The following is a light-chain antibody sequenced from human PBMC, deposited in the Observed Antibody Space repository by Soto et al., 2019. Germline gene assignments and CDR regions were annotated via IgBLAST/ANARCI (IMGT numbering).Light chain of an antibody. CDR3: SSYTSSSTYV. CDR2: DVS. Sequence: HSELTQAASGSGSPGQSIAISCTRTSSDVGGYNYVSWYQQHPGKAPKLMIYDVSNRPSGVSNRFSGSKSGNTASLTISGLQAEDEADYYCSSYTSSSTYVFGTGTKVTVL. V-gene: IGLV2-14*01. CDR1: SSDVGGYNY. J-gene: IGLJ1*01.